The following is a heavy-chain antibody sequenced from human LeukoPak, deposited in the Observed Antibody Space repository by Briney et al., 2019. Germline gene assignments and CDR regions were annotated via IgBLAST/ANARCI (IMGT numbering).Heavy chain of an antibody. Sequence: SVKVSCKASGGTFSSCAISWVRQAPGQGLEWMGGIIPIFGTANYAQKFQGRVTITADESTSTAYMELSSLRSEDTAVYYCARDQGTYYDSSWPHYYYYYGMDVWGQGTTVTVSS. J-gene: IGHJ6*02. CDR1: GGTFSSCA. CDR3: ARDQGTYYDSSWPHYYYYYGMDV. CDR2: IIPIFGTA. D-gene: IGHD3-22*01. V-gene: IGHV1-69*13.